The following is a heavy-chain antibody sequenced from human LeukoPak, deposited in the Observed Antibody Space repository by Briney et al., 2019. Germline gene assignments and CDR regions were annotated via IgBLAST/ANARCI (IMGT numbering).Heavy chain of an antibody. Sequence: ASVKVSCKASGYTFTGYYMHWVRQAPGQGLEWMGWINPNSGGTNYAQKFQGRVTMTRDTSISTAYMELSRVRSDDTAVYYCARVPISSGWSSGQSYYFDYWGQGTLVTVSS. V-gene: IGHV1-2*02. CDR1: GYTFTGYY. J-gene: IGHJ4*02. CDR2: INPNSGGT. CDR3: ARVPISSGWSSGQSYYFDY. D-gene: IGHD6-19*01.